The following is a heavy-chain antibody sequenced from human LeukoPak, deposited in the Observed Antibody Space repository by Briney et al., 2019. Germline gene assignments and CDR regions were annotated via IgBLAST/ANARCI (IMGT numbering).Heavy chain of an antibody. CDR2: INHSGRT. CDR3: ARHSPYYDILAYFDY. Sequence: KPSETLSLTCAVHGGSFSGYFWSWIRQSPGKGLEWIGEINHSGRTNYNPSLKSRVTISVDTSKNQFSLKLSSVTAADTAVYYCARHSPYYDILAYFDYWGQGTLVTVSS. CDR1: GGSFSGYF. D-gene: IGHD3-9*01. J-gene: IGHJ4*02. V-gene: IGHV4-34*01.